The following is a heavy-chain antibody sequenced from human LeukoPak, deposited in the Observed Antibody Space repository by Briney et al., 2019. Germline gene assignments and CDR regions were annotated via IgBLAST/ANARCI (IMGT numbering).Heavy chain of an antibody. V-gene: IGHV3-48*03. Sequence: GGSLRLSCAASGFTFSSYEMNWVRQAPGKGLEWVSYISSSGSTIYYADSVKGRFTISRDNAKNSLYLQMNSLRAEDTALYYCARDSGYGSGSYYGFWGQGTLVTVSS. CDR3: ARDSGYGSGSYYGF. J-gene: IGHJ4*02. CDR2: ISSSGSTI. CDR1: GFTFSSYE. D-gene: IGHD3-10*01.